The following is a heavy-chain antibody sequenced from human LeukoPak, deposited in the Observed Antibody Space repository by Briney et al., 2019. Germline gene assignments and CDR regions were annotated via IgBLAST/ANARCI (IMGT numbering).Heavy chain of an antibody. CDR1: GGSISSGGYY. CDR3: ARDRGCSSTSCYMYYYYYYMDV. J-gene: IGHJ6*03. D-gene: IGHD2-2*02. V-gene: IGHV4-31*03. Sequence: SQTLSLTCTVSGGSISSGGYYWSWIRQHPGKGLEWIGYIYYSGSTYYNPSLKSRVTISVDTSKNQFSPKLSSVTAADTAVYYCARDRGCSSTSCYMYYYYYYMDVWGKGTTVTVSS. CDR2: IYYSGST.